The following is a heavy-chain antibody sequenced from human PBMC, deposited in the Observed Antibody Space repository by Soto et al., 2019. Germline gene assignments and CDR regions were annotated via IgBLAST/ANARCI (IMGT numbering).Heavy chain of an antibody. CDR2: ISGSGGST. Sequence: EVQLLESGGGLVQPGGSLRLSCAASGFTFSSYAMSWVRQAPGKGLEWVSAISGSGGSTYYADSVKGRFTISRDNSKNTLYLQMNSLRAEDTAVYYCAKDCENIAAAGTYYYYGMDVWGQGTTVTVSS. J-gene: IGHJ6*02. CDR1: GFTFSSYA. CDR3: AKDCENIAAAGTYYYYGMDV. V-gene: IGHV3-23*01. D-gene: IGHD6-13*01.